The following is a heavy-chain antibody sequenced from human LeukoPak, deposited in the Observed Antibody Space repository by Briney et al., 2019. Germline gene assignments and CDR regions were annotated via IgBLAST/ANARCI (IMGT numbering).Heavy chain of an antibody. CDR3: ARERIAAAGSDY. J-gene: IGHJ4*02. Sequence: ASLKVSCKASGGTFSSYAISWGRQTPGQGLECMGRIIPIFGTANYAQKFQGRVTITADESTSTAYMELSSLRSEDTAVYYCARERIAAAGSDYWGQGTLVTVSS. D-gene: IGHD6-13*01. CDR2: IIPIFGTA. V-gene: IGHV1-69*13. CDR1: GGTFSSYA.